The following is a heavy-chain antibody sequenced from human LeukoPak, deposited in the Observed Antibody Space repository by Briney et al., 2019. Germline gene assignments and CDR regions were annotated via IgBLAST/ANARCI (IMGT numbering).Heavy chain of an antibody. CDR2: INPNSGGT. CDR3: ARGGYYYGSGSYRPLDY. V-gene: IGHV1-2*02. D-gene: IGHD3-10*01. CDR1: GYTFTGYY. J-gene: IGHJ4*02. Sequence: ASVKVSCKASGYTFTGYYMHWVRQAPGQGLEWMGWINPNSGGTNYAQKFQGRVTMTRDTSISTAYMELSRLRSDDTAVYYCARGGYYYGSGSYRPLDYWGQGTLVTVSS.